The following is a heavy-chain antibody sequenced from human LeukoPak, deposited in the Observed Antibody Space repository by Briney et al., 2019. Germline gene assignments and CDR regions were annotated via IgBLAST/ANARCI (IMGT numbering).Heavy chain of an antibody. V-gene: IGHV3-21*01. J-gene: IGHJ4*02. Sequence: AGGSLRLSCAASGLTFSRYSVNWVRQAPGKGLEWVSCITGSSDYIFYADSVRGRFTISRDNAKNSLFLQMNSLRAEDTAVYYCAKFKGHYGDSEYYFDSWGQGTLVTVSS. CDR1: GLTFSRYS. D-gene: IGHD3-10*01. CDR3: AKFKGHYGDSEYYFDS. CDR2: ITGSSDYI.